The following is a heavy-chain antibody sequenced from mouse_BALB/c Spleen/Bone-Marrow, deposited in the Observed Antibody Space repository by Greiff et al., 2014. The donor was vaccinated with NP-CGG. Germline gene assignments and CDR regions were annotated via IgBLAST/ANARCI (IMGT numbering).Heavy chain of an antibody. J-gene: IGHJ2*01. CDR3: AKKDYGSSSFDY. CDR2: IDPYYGGT. CDR1: GYSFTDSN. Sequence: VQLKQSGPELEKPGASVKISCKASGYSFTDSNMNWVKQSNGKNLEWTGNIDPYYGGTSYSQKFKGKATLTVDKSSSTAYMQLRSLTSEDSAVYYCAKKDYGSSSFDYWGQGTTLTVSS. V-gene: IGHV1-39*01. D-gene: IGHD1-1*01.